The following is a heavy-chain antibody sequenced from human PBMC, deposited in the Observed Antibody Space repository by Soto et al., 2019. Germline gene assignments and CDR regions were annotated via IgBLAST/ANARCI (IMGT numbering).Heavy chain of an antibody. J-gene: IGHJ4*02. CDR2: MYYSGSS. CDR1: GGSISSRTFW. V-gene: IGHV4-39*01. CDR3: ARHPRDDYNYGGSGIFDY. D-gene: IGHD4-4*01. Sequence: QLQLQESGPGLVKPSETLSLTCSVSGGSISSRTFWWAWIRQPPGKGLEWIGDMYYSGSSYSSPSLKRRVPLSVDTSKNQLSLKLNSVTAADTAVYYCARHPRDDYNYGGSGIFDYWGQGTLVTVSS.